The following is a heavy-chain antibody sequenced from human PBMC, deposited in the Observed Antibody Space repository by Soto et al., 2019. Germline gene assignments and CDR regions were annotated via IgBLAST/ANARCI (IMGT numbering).Heavy chain of an antibody. CDR1: GYTFTSYG. V-gene: IGHV1-18*01. CDR3: ARDQAPLRYFDWLFDSESDP. CDR2: ISAYNGNT. J-gene: IGHJ5*02. D-gene: IGHD3-9*01. Sequence: ASVKVSCKASGYTFTSYGISWVRQAPGQGLDWMGWISAYNGNTNYAQKLQGRVTMTTDTSTSTAYMELRSLRSDDTAVYYCARDQAPLRYFDWLFDSESDPWGQGTLVTVS.